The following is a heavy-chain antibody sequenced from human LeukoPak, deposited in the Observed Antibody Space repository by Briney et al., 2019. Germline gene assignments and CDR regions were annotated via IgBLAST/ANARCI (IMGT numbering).Heavy chain of an antibody. Sequence: SGGSLRLSCAASGFTFSSYAMNWVRRAPGKGLEWVSGISGSGGSTYYADSVKGRFTISRDNAKNSLYLQMNSLRAEDTAVYYCARDLAVVIDYWGQGTLVTVSS. D-gene: IGHD2-21*01. CDR3: ARDLAVVIDY. CDR1: GFTFSSYA. V-gene: IGHV3-23*01. J-gene: IGHJ4*02. CDR2: ISGSGGST.